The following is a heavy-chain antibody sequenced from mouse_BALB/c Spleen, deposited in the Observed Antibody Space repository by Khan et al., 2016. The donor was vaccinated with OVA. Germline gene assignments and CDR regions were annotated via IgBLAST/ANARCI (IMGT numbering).Heavy chain of an antibody. V-gene: IGHV3-1*02. J-gene: IGHJ2*01. Sequence: EVQLQESGPGLVKPSQSLSLTCTVTGYSITSGYCWNWIRQFPGNKLEWMGYISYSGSTNYNPSLKSRISSTRDTSKNQFFLQLNSVTTEDTATYYCARTARIKYWGQGTTLTVSS. CDR3: ARTARIKY. CDR1: GYSITSGYC. CDR2: ISYSGST. D-gene: IGHD1-2*01.